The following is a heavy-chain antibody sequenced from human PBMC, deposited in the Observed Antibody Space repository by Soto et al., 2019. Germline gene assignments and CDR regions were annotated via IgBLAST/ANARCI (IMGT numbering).Heavy chain of an antibody. Sequence: GASVKGSCKASGYTFTGYYMHWVRQAPGQGLEWMGWINPNSGGTNYAQKFQGRVTMTRDTSISTAYMELSRLRSDDTAVYYCARDRHYYDSSGYAYWGQGTLVTVSS. CDR2: INPNSGGT. D-gene: IGHD3-22*01. J-gene: IGHJ4*02. V-gene: IGHV1-2*02. CDR3: ARDRHYYDSSGYAY. CDR1: GYTFTGYY.